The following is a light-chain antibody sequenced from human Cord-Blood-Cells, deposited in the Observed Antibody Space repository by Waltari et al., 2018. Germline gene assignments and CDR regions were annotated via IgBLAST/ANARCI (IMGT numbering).Light chain of an antibody. CDR2: DVS. CDR1: SSDVSGYNY. J-gene: IGLJ2*01. V-gene: IGLV2-11*01. CDR3: CSYAGSDVV. Sequence: QSALTQPRSVSGSPGQSVTISCTGTSSDVSGYNYVSWYQQHPGKAPKLMIYDVSKRPSGVPDRFSGSKSGNTASLTISGLQAEDEADYYCCSYAGSDVVFGGGTKLTVL.